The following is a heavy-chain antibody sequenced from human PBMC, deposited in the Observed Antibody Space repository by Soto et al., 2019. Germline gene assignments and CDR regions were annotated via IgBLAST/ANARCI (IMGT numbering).Heavy chain of an antibody. CDR2: ITSSGDST. V-gene: IGHV3-23*01. Sequence: EVQLLESGGGLIQPGGSLRLSCAASGFTFRNYAMNWVRQGPGKGLEWVSGITSSGDSTYYADSVKGRFTISRDNSKSTLYLQMNSLRAEDTAVYYCAKDQELSRCYNFDYWGQGTLVTVSS. D-gene: IGHD6-13*01. CDR1: GFTFRNYA. J-gene: IGHJ4*02. CDR3: AKDQELSRCYNFDY.